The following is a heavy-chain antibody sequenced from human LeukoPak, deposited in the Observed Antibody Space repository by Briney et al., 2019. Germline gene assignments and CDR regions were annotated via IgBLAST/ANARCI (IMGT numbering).Heavy chain of an antibody. D-gene: IGHD2-15*01. CDR3: AKDSLVGYCSGGSCYPGNSDY. CDR2: ISGSGGRT. J-gene: IGHJ4*02. CDR1: GFTFSSYD. Sequence: GGSLRLSCAASGFTFSSYDRNWVRQAPGKGLEGVSGISGSGGRTYYADSVKGRFTISRENNKNTLYLQMNSLRAEDTAIFYCAKDSLVGYCSGGSCYPGNSDYWGQGTLVTVS. V-gene: IGHV3-23*01.